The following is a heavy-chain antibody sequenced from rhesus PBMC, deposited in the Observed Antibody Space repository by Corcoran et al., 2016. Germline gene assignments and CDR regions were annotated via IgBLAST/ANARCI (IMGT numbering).Heavy chain of an antibody. CDR1: GGSISSSY. V-gene: IGHV4-169*02. CDR3: ASDSRIVGATKALDY. J-gene: IGHJ4*01. CDR2: IYGRVSST. D-gene: IGHD1-44*02. Sequence: QLQLQESGPGLVKPSETLSVTCAVSGGSISSSYWSWIRQAPGKGLEWIGYIYGRVSSTNHNPSIKSRVTRSVDTSKNQLALKLSSVTAADTAVYYCASDSRIVGATKALDYWGQGFLVTVSS.